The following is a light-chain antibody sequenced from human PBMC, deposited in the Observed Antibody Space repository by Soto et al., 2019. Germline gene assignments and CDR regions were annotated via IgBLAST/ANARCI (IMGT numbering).Light chain of an antibody. J-gene: IGKJ4*01. CDR1: QRISSW. CDR3: QQYNRYSLT. V-gene: IGKV1-5*01. Sequence: DIQMTQSPSTLSASVGDRVTITCRASQRISSWLAWYQQKPGKAPKLQIYDASSLESGVPSRFSGSGSDTEFTLTINNLQPDDFATYHCQQYNRYSLTFGGGTKVEIK. CDR2: DAS.